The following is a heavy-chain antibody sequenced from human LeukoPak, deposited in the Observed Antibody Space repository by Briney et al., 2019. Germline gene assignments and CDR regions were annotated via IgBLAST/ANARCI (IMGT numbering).Heavy chain of an antibody. J-gene: IGHJ4*02. CDR1: GFTFSSYA. CDR2: ISGSGGRT. D-gene: IGHD1-26*01. CDR3: AKVVSGSYLRSYFDY. Sequence: GGSLRLSCAASGFTFSSYAMSWVRQAPGKGLEWVSNISGSGGRTYYADSVKGRFTISRDNSKNTLYLQMNSLRAEDTAVYYCAKVVSGSYLRSYFDYWGQGTLVTVSS. V-gene: IGHV3-23*01.